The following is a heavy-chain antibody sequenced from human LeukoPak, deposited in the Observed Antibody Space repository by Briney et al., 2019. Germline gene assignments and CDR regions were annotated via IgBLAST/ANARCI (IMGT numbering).Heavy chain of an antibody. D-gene: IGHD6-19*01. CDR1: GGSISSGDYY. V-gene: IGHV4-30-4*08. CDR3: ARKPAGPFYWYFDL. CDR2: IYYSGST. Sequence: SQTLSLTCTVSGGSISSGDYYWSWIRQPPGKGLEWIGYIYYSGSTYYNPSLKSRVIISVDTSKNQFSLKLSSVTAADTAVYYCARKPAGPFYWYFDLWGRGTLVTVSS. J-gene: IGHJ2*01.